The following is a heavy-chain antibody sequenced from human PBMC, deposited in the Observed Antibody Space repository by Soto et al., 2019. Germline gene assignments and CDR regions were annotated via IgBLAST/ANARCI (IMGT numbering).Heavy chain of an antibody. V-gene: IGHV1-2*02. D-gene: IGHD1-20*01. Sequence: GGSVKVSCNASGYTFTGYYMHWVRQAPGQGLEWMGWINPNSGGTNYAQKFQGRVTMTRDTSISTAYMELSRLRSDDTAVYYCARLLTGTTTFDIWGQGTMVTVSS. CDR3: ARLLTGTTTFDI. CDR2: INPNSGGT. CDR1: GYTFTGYY. J-gene: IGHJ3*02.